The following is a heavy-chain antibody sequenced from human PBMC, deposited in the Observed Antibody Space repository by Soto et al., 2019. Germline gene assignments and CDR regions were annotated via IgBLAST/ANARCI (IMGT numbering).Heavy chain of an antibody. J-gene: IGHJ4*02. D-gene: IGHD2-15*01. Sequence: SETLSLTCTVSGGSISSGDYYWSWIRQPPGKGLEWIGYIYYSGSTYYNPSLKSRVTISVDTSKNQFSLKLSSVNAADTAVYYCASGIVVGVAATDAGYYFDYWGQGTLVTVSS. CDR2: IYYSGST. CDR1: GGSISSGDYY. CDR3: ASGIVVGVAATDAGYYFDY. V-gene: IGHV4-30-4*01.